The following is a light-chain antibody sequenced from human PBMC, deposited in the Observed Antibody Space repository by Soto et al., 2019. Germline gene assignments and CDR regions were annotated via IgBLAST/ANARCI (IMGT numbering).Light chain of an antibody. Sequence: QSALTQPPSASGSSGQSVTISCTGTSSDVDTYKYVSWYQQHPGKAPKLMIYEVSKRPSGVPDRFSGSKSGDTASLTISGLQSEDEADYYCCSYAGTHTFVIFGAGTKLTVL. CDR3: CSYAGTHTFVI. J-gene: IGLJ2*01. CDR1: SSDVDTYKY. V-gene: IGLV2-8*01. CDR2: EVS.